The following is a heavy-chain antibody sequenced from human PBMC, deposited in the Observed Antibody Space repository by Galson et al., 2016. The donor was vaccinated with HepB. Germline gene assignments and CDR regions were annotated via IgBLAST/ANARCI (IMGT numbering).Heavy chain of an antibody. Sequence: PALVKPTQTLTLTCTFSGFSLSTSGVGVGWIRQPPGKALEWLALIYWDDDKRYRPSLKSRLTITKDTSKNQVVLSMTNMDPVDTATYYRAHRPKYYYDSSGYYVDAFDIWGQGTMVTVSS. CDR3: AHRPKYYYDSSGYYVDAFDI. CDR1: GFSLSTSGVG. CDR2: IYWDDDK. J-gene: IGHJ3*02. D-gene: IGHD3-22*01. V-gene: IGHV2-5*02.